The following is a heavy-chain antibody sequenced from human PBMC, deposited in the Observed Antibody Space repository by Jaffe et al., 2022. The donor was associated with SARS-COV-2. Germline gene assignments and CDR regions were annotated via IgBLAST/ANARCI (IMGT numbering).Heavy chain of an antibody. CDR3: AKERAHRYCSSTSCYYYYYYGMDV. D-gene: IGHD2-2*01. J-gene: IGHJ6*02. Sequence: QVQLVESGGGVVQPGRSLRLSCAASGFTFSSYGMHWVRQAPGKGLEWVAVISYDGSNKYYADSVKGRFTISRDNSKNTLYLQMNSLRAEDTAVYYCAKERAHRYCSSTSCYYYYYYGMDVWGQGTTVTVSS. CDR2: ISYDGSNK. V-gene: IGHV3-30*18. CDR1: GFTFSSYG.